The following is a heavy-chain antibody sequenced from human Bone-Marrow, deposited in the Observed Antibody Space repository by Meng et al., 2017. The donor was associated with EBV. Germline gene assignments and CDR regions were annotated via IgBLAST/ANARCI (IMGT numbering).Heavy chain of an antibody. CDR1: CRSFNNYY. CDR3: ARGRVDNISPFPLDY. V-gene: IGHV4-34*02. D-gene: IGHD5-12*01. Sequence: QVLLQKWVPGLFHPSETLSRACAFSCRSFNNYYGTWVRQPPGKGLEWIGEINHAGSTNYNPSLKSRVTMSVDTSNKQFSLKLNSVTVADTAIYYCARGRVDNISPFPLDYWGQGTLVTVSS. J-gene: IGHJ4*02. CDR2: INHAGST.